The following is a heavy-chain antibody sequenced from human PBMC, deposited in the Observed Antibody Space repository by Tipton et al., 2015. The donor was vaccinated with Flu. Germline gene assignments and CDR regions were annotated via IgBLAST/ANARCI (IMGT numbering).Heavy chain of an antibody. CDR1: GGSISNYY. Sequence: TLSLTCTVSGGSISNYYWSWIRQPPGKALEWIGYIYYSGSTNYNPSLKSRVTISEDTSKNQFSLSLRSVTAADTAVYYCGRGRAVDYWGQGTLVTVSS. CDR2: IYYSGST. J-gene: IGHJ4*02. V-gene: IGHV4-59*01. CDR3: GRGRAVDY.